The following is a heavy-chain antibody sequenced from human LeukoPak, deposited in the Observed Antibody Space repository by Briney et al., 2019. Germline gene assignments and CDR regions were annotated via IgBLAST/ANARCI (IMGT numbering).Heavy chain of an antibody. J-gene: IGHJ6*02. Sequence: SETLSLTCTVSGGSISSYYWSWIRQPPGKGLEWIGYIYYSGSTNYNPSLKSRVTISVDTSKNQFSLKLSSVTAADTAVYYCARSVSGRGYSYGSLNYYYYYGMDVWGQGTTVTVSS. V-gene: IGHV4-59*08. D-gene: IGHD5-18*01. CDR3: ARSVSGRGYSYGSLNYYYYYGMDV. CDR1: GGSISSYY. CDR2: IYYSGST.